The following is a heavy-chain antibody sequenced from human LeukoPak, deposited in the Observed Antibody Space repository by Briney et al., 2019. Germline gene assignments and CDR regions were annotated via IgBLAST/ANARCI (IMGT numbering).Heavy chain of an antibody. D-gene: IGHD6-13*01. CDR2: INHSGST. CDR1: GGSFSGYY. V-gene: IGHV4-34*01. Sequence: PSETLSLTCAVYGGSFSGYYWSWIRQPPGKGLEWIGEINHSGSTNYNPSLKSRVTISVDTSKNQFSLKLSSVTAADTAVYYCARVSSSWYDPSGIDYWGQGTLVTVSS. J-gene: IGHJ4*02. CDR3: ARVSSSWYDPSGIDY.